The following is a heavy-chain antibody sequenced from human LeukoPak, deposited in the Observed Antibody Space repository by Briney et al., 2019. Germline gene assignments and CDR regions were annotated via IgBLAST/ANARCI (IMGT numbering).Heavy chain of an antibody. CDR1: GGTFSSYA. V-gene: IGHV1-69*13. D-gene: IGHD3-16*02. CDR3: ARHGQPIYYDYVWGSYRSPGHFDY. CDR2: IIPIFGTA. J-gene: IGHJ4*02. Sequence: GASVKVSCKASGGTFSSYAISWVRQAPGQGLEWMGGIIPIFGTANYAQKFQGRVTITADESTSTAYMELSSLRSEDTAVYYCARHGQPIYYDYVWGSYRSPGHFDYWGQGTLVTVSS.